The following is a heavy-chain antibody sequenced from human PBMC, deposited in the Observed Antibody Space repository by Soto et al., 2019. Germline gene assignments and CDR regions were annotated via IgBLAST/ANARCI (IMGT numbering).Heavy chain of an antibody. CDR1: GYTFTSYG. Sequence: QVQLVQSGAEVKKPGASVKVSCKASGYTFTSYGISWVRQAPGQGLEWMGWISAYNGNTNYAQKLQGRVTMTTDTSTSTAYIERRSLRSDDTAVYYCARVEGIGTGGGYNDYWGQGTLVTVSS. V-gene: IGHV1-18*01. CDR2: ISAYNGNT. J-gene: IGHJ4*02. D-gene: IGHD3-10*01. CDR3: ARVEGIGTGGGYNDY.